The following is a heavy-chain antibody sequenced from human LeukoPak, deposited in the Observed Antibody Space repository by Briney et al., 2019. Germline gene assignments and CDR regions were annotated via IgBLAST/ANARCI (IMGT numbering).Heavy chain of an antibody. CDR3: ARVYLDMITGGLSY. V-gene: IGHV1-18*01. J-gene: IGHJ4*02. D-gene: IGHD3-16*01. Sequence: ASVKVSCKASGYTFTNYGVSWVRQAPGQGLEWMGWVSAYNGNTNYAQKLQGRVTMTTDTSTSTAYMELRSLRSDDTAVYYCARVYLDMITGGLSYWGQGSLVTVSS. CDR2: VSAYNGNT. CDR1: GYTFTNYG.